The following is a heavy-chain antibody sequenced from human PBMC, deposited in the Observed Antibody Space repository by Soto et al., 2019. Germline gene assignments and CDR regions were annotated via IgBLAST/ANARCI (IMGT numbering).Heavy chain of an antibody. J-gene: IGHJ5*02. V-gene: IGHV1-69*01. CDR1: GGTFSSYA. CDR2: IIPIFGTA. D-gene: IGHD3-3*01. CDR3: ARDTGEWLYRTNWFDP. Sequence: QVQLVQSGAEVKKPGSSVKVSCKASGGTFSSYAISWVRQAPGQGLEWVGGIIPIFGTANYAKKFRGRVTITADESTSTAYMERSSLRAEDTAVYYCARDTGEWLYRTNWFDPWGQGTLVTVSS.